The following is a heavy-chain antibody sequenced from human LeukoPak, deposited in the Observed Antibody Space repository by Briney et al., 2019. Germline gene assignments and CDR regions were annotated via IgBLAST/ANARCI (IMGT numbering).Heavy chain of an antibody. V-gene: IGHV4-34*01. CDR3: AREVAGSGRDYIF. Sequence: SETLSLTCAAYGGSFSGYYWSWIRQPPGKGLEWIGEIYHSGSTNYNPSLKSRVTISVDTSKNQFSLNLSSVTAADTAVYYCAREVAGSGRDYIFWGQGILVTVSS. D-gene: IGHD6-19*01. CDR2: IYHSGST. CDR1: GGSFSGYY. J-gene: IGHJ4*02.